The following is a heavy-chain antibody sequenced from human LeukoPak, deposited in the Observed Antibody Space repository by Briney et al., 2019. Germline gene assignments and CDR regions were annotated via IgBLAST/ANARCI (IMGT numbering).Heavy chain of an antibody. CDR2: ISYDGSNK. CDR1: GFTFSSYG. V-gene: IGHV3-30*18. Sequence: GGSLRLSCIASGFTFSSYGMHWVRQTPGQGLEWVALISYDGSNKVYADSVKGRFTISRDNSKNTLSLQMNSLRAEDTALYYCAKDLGGTGSYFNYWGQGTLVTVSS. CDR3: AKDLGGTGSYFNY. D-gene: IGHD7-27*01. J-gene: IGHJ4*02.